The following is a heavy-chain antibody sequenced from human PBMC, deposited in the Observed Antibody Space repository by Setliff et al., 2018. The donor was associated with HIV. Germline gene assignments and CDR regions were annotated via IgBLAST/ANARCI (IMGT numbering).Heavy chain of an antibody. CDR1: GYTFTTYS. D-gene: IGHD2-21*02. Sequence: ASVKVSCKASGYTFTTYSVYWVRQAPGQGLEWMGIISPSGGGTRDAQKFQGRISMTRDTSTSTVYMELSSLRSEDTAVYYCARGGLLFGMMNYFDSWGQGTLVTVSS. CDR3: ARGGLLFGMMNYFDS. CDR2: ISPSGGGT. V-gene: IGHV1-46*01. J-gene: IGHJ4*02.